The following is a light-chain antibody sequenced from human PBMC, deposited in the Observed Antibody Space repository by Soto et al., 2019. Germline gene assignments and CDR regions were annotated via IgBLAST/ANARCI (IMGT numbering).Light chain of an antibody. Sequence: DIQMTQSPSTLSASVGDRVTITCRASQSISSWLAWYQQKPGKAPKLLIYDASSLESGVPSRFSGSGSGTEFTLTISSLQPDDFATYYRQQYNSYFRTFGQGTKV. J-gene: IGKJ1*01. CDR2: DAS. CDR1: QSISSW. CDR3: QQYNSYFRT. V-gene: IGKV1-5*01.